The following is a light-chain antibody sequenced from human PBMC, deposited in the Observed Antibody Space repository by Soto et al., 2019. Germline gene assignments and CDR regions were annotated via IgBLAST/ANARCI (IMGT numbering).Light chain of an antibody. J-gene: IGKJ2*01. CDR3: QEYIGFS. CDR1: QSIGSW. CDR2: KAS. V-gene: IGKV1-5*03. Sequence: DIPMTQSPSALSASVGDRVTITCRASQSIGSWLAWFQQKPGKAPTLLVYKASNLGSDVPSRFSVSASGTEFTLTITSLQPDDFATYYCQEYIGFSFGQGTEVELK.